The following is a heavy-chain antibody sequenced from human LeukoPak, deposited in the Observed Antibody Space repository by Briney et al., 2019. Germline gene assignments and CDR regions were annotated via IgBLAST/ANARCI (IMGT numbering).Heavy chain of an antibody. D-gene: IGHD2-15*01. V-gene: IGHV5-51*01. J-gene: IGHJ4*02. CDR2: IYPADSDT. CDR1: GYNFTSYW. CDR3: ARSSWGYCSGGSCLLYYFDY. Sequence: GESLKISCKGSGYNFTSYWIGWVRQMPGKGLEWMGIIYPADSDTRYSPSFQGQVTISADKSISTAYLQWSSLEASDTAMYYCARSSWGYCSGGSCLLYYFDYWGQGTLVTVSS.